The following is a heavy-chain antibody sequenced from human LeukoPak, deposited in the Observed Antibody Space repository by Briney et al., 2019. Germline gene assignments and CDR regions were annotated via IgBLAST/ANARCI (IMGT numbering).Heavy chain of an antibody. CDR3: AKDPGVIPAEYFDY. Sequence: PGGSLRLSCAASGFTFSSYAMNWVRQAPGKGLEWVSGTGSTDVSTFYADSVKGRFTVSRDNSKNTLSLQMNSLIAADTAVYYCAKDPGVIPAEYFDYWGQGTLVTVSS. V-gene: IGHV3-23*01. CDR1: GFTFSSYA. D-gene: IGHD4-23*01. J-gene: IGHJ4*02. CDR2: TGSTDVST.